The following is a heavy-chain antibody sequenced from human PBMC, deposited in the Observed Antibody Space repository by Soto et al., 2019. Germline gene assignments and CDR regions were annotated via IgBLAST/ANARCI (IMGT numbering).Heavy chain of an antibody. CDR1: GGTFSSYA. J-gene: IGHJ4*02. Sequence: QVQLVQSGAEVKKPGSSVKVSCKASGGTFSSYAISWVRQAPGQGLEWMGGIIPIFGTANYAQKFQGRVTITADKSTSPAYMELSSLRSEDTAVYYCARYYYDSSGYSRRYYFDYWGQGTLVTVSS. V-gene: IGHV1-69*06. CDR2: IIPIFGTA. D-gene: IGHD3-22*01. CDR3: ARYYYDSSGYSRRYYFDY.